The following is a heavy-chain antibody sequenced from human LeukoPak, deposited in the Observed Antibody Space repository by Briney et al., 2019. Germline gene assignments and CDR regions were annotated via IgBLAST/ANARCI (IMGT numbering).Heavy chain of an antibody. CDR3: ARRDEIFDY. V-gene: IGHV4-4*02. Sequence: SETLSLTCAVSGGSISSSNWRSWVRPPPGKGLEWIGEIYHSGSTNYNPSLKSRVTMSVDTSKNQFSLKLSSVTAADTAVYYCARRDEIFDYWGQGTLVTVSS. J-gene: IGHJ4*02. CDR1: GGSISSSNW. CDR2: IYHSGST.